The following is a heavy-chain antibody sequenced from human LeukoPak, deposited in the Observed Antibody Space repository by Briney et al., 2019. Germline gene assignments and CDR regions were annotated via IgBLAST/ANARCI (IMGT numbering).Heavy chain of an antibody. Sequence: GASVKVSCKASGYIFTSYNMYWVRQAPGQGLEWMGIINSSGGSTNYAQKFQGRVTMTRDTSTSTVYMELSSLRSEDTAIYYCARDNSVGDNAWWFDPWGQGTLVTVSS. D-gene: IGHD2-15*01. V-gene: IGHV1-46*01. J-gene: IGHJ5*02. CDR3: ARDNSVGDNAWWFDP. CDR1: GYIFTSYN. CDR2: INSSGGST.